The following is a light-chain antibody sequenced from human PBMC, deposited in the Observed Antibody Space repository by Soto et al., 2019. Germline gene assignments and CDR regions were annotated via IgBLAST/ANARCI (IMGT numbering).Light chain of an antibody. CDR1: QGISND. CDR2: TAS. J-gene: IGKJ2*01. V-gene: IGKV1-17*01. Sequence: DIQMTQSPSSLSASVGDRVTITCRASQGISNDLGWYQQKPGKAPKRLIYTASILESGVPSRFSGSGSGTEFTLTIRSLQPEDFATYYCLQHKSYPHTFGKRTKLEIK. CDR3: LQHKSYPHT.